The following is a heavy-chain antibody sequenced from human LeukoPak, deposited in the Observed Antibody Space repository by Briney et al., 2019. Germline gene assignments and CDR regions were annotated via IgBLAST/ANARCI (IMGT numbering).Heavy chain of an antibody. V-gene: IGHV1-18*01. Sequence: GASVKVPCKASGYTFTSYGISWVRQAPGQGLEWMVWISAYNSNTNYAQKLQGRVTMTRDTSTSTAYMELRSLRSDDTAVYYCARGLFGYYDSSGYYFFDYGGQGTLVTVSS. CDR1: GYTFTSYG. J-gene: IGHJ4*02. D-gene: IGHD3-22*01. CDR3: ARGLFGYYDSSGYYFFDY. CDR2: ISAYNSNT.